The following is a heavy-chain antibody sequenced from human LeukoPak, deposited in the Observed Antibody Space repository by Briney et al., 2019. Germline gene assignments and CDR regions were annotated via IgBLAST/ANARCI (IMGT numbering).Heavy chain of an antibody. V-gene: IGHV3-30*03. CDR1: GFTFSSYA. CDR3: AVIALPKINELIKYPDFDY. J-gene: IGHJ4*02. D-gene: IGHD2/OR15-2a*01. Sequence: GGSLRLSCAASGFTFSSYAMSWVRQAPGKGLEWVAVISYDGSNKYYADSVKGRFTISRDNSKNTLYLQMNSLRAEDTAVYYCAVIALPKINELIKYPDFDYWGQGTLVTVSS. CDR2: ISYDGSNK.